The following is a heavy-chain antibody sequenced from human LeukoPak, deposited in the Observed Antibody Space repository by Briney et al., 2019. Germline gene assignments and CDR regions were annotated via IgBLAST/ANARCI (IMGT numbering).Heavy chain of an antibody. Sequence: PGGSLRLSCAASGFTFSDYYMSWIRQAPGKGLEWVSYISSSGSTIYYADSVKGRFTISRDNAKSSLYLQMNSLRAEDTAVYYCARGRAGYSSSCPLDYWGQGTLVTVSS. V-gene: IGHV3-11*01. CDR1: GFTFSDYY. J-gene: IGHJ4*02. D-gene: IGHD6-13*01. CDR2: ISSSGSTI. CDR3: ARGRAGYSSSCPLDY.